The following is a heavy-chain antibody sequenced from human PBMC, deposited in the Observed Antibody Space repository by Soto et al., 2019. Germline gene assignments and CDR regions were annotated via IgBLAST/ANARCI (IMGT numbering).Heavy chain of an antibody. D-gene: IGHD6-19*01. CDR1: GFIFSSYG. V-gene: IGHV3-30*18. CDR3: AKMDVAVAGTAY. CDR2: ISYDGSNK. J-gene: IGHJ4*02. Sequence: PGGSLRLSCAASGFIFSSYGMHWVRQAPGKGLEWVAIISYDGSNKYYADSVKGRFTISRDNSKNTLYLQMNSLRVEDTAVYYCAKMDVAVAGTAYWGQGTLVTVSS.